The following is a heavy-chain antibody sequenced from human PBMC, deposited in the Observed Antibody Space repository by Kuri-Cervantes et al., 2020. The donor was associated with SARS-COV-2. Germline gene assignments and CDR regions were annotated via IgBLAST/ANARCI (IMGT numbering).Heavy chain of an antibody. CDR1: GFTFSSYA. V-gene: IGHV3-30*04. CDR2: ISYDGSNE. Sequence: GGPLRLSCAASGFTFSSYAMHWVRQAPGKGLEWVAVISYDGSNEYYADSVKGRFTISRDNSKNTLYLQMNSLRAEDTAVYYWARGNELWGNHFDYWGQGTLVTVSS. CDR3: ARGNELWGNHFDY. D-gene: IGHD5-18*01. J-gene: IGHJ4*02.